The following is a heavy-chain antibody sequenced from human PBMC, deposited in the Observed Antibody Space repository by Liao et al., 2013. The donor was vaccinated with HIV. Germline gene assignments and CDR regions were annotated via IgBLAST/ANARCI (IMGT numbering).Heavy chain of an antibody. D-gene: IGHD4-23*01. CDR3: ARGGGGKGFDS. V-gene: IGHV4-59*12. CDR2: VYYSGST. J-gene: IGHJ4*02. CDR1: GGSISSYP. Sequence: QVQLQESGPGLVKPSETLSLTCTVSGGSISSYPWNWIRQPAGKGLEWIGHVYYSGSTNYNSSLKSRVTISADTSKNQFSLKVTYVTAADTAVYYCARGGGGKGFDSWGQGILVTVSS.